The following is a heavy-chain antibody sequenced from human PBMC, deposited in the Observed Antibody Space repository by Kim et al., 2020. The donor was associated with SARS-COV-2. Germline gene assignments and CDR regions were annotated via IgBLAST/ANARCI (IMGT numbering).Heavy chain of an antibody. J-gene: IGHJ4*02. D-gene: IGHD2-15*01. CDR3: AKEGVAPGYFDY. V-gene: IGHV3-23*01. Sequence: YYADSVKGRFTISRDDSKNTLYLQINSLRAEDTAVYYCAKEGVAPGYFDYWGQGTLVTVSS.